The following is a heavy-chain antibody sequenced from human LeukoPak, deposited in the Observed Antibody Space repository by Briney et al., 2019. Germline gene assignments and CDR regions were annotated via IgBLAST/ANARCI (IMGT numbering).Heavy chain of an antibody. CDR2: ISYDGSNK. CDR1: GFTFSSYA. CDR3: ARAGRGAFDI. J-gene: IGHJ3*02. Sequence: GGSLRLSCAASGFTFSSYAMHWVRQAPGKGLEWVAVISYDGSNKYYADSVKGRFTISRDNSKNTLYLQMNSLRAEDTAVYYCARAGRGAFDIWGQGTMVTVSS. D-gene: IGHD1-14*01. V-gene: IGHV3-30-3*01.